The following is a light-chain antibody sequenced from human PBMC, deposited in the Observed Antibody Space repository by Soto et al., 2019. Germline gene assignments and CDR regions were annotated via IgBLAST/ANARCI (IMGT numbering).Light chain of an antibody. J-gene: IGKJ1*01. V-gene: IGKV1-5*01. CDR2: DAS. CDR1: QSISSW. CDR3: QQYNSYSPEA. Sequence: DLQMTQSPSPLSASVGDRVTITCRASQSISSWLAWYQQKPGKAPKLLIYDASSLESGVPSRFSGSGPGTEFTLTISSLQPDDFATYYGQQYNSYSPEAFGQGTKVEIK.